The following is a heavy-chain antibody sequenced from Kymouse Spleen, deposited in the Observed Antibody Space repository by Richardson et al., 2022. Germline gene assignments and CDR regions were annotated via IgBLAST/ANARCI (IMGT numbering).Heavy chain of an antibody. CDR3: ARGLAVAGTVFDY. CDR2: INHSGST. Sequence: QVQLQQWGAGLLKPSETLSLTCAVYGGSFSGYYWSWIRQPPGKGLEWIGEINHSGSTNYNPSLKSRVTISVDTSKNQFSLKLSSVTAADTAVYYCARGLAVAGTVFDYWGQGTLVTVSS. D-gene: IGHD6-19*01. V-gene: IGHV4-34*01. J-gene: IGHJ4*02. CDR1: GGSFSGYY.